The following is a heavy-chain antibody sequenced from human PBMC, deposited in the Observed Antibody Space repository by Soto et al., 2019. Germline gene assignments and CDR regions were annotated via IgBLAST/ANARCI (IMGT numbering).Heavy chain of an antibody. Sequence: SVSNAWMNWVRQAPGKGLEWVGRIKSKTDGGTTDYAAPVKGRFTISRDDSRNTLFLQVNSLKAEDTAVYYCTTVKVGSACFDYWGQGSLVTVSS. J-gene: IGHJ4*02. D-gene: IGHD1-26*01. CDR3: TTVKVGSACFDY. CDR2: IKSKTDGGTT. CDR1: SVSNAW. V-gene: IGHV3-15*07.